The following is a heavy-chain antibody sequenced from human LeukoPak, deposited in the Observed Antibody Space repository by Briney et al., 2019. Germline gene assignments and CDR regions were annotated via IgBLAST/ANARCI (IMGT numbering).Heavy chain of an antibody. CDR2: IYYSGSS. D-gene: IGHD6-13*01. CDR1: GGSTNNGGYY. J-gene: IGHJ4*02. CDR3: AMTGYSSSHDY. Sequence: SSETLSLTCTVSGGSTNNGGYYWSWIRQHPGKDLEWIGYIYYSGSSYYNPSLRSRVTISVDTSKNQFSLKLSSVTAADTAVYYCAMTGYSSSHDYWGQGTLVTVSS. V-gene: IGHV4-31*03.